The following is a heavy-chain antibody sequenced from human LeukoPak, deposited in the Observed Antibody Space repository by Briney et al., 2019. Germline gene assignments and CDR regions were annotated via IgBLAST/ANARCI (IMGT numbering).Heavy chain of an antibody. CDR1: GFTFDDYG. D-gene: IGHD3-22*01. J-gene: IGHJ4*02. Sequence: GGSLRLPCAASGFTFDDYGMSWVRQAPGKGLEWVSGINWNGGSTVYADSVKGRFTISRDNAKNSLYLQMNSLRAEDTALYYCARERYYYDSSGSYYFDYWGQGTLVTVSS. V-gene: IGHV3-20*04. CDR2: INWNGGST. CDR3: ARERYYYDSSGSYYFDY.